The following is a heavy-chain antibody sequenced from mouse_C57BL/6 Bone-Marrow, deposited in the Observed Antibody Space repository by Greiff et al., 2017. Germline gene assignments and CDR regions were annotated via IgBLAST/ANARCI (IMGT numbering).Heavy chain of an antibody. Sequence: QVQLKQPGAELVKPGASVKLSCKASGYTFTSYWMQWVKQRPGQGLAWIGEIDPSASYTNYNQKFKGKATLTVDTSSSTAYMQLSSLTSEDSAVYYCARWITRDDDWGQGTTLTVSS. D-gene: IGHD2-4*01. CDR1: GYTFTSYW. V-gene: IGHV1-50*01. CDR2: IDPSASYT. J-gene: IGHJ2*01. CDR3: ARWITRDDD.